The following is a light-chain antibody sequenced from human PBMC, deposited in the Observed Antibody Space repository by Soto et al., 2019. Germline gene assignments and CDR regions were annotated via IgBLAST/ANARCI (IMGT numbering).Light chain of an antibody. CDR2: ANT. Sequence: QPVLTQPPSVSGAPGQRVTISCTGSSSNIGADYDVHWYQHLPGTAPRLLIYANTNRPSGVPDRFSGSKSGTSASLAITGLQAEDEADYYCQSYDTSLSGCVFGSGTQLTVL. CDR3: QSYDTSLSGCV. V-gene: IGLV1-40*01. CDR1: SSNIGADYD. J-gene: IGLJ1*01.